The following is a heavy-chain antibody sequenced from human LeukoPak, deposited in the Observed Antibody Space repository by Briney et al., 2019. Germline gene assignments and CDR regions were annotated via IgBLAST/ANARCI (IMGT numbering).Heavy chain of an antibody. V-gene: IGHV1-69*13. CDR2: IIPIFGTA. CDR3: ARLGYYGSGSYSYYFDY. Sequence: GASVKVSRKASGGTFSSYAISWVRQAPGQGLEWMGGIIPIFGTANYAQKFQGRVTITADESTSTAYMELSSLRSEDTAVYYCARLGYYGSGSYSYYFDYWGQGTLVTVSS. CDR1: GGTFSSYA. D-gene: IGHD3-10*01. J-gene: IGHJ4*02.